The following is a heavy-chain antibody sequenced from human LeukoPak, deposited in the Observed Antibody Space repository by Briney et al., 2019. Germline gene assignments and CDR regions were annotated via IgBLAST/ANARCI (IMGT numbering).Heavy chain of an antibody. Sequence: ASVKVSCKASGYNFTSYGISWVRQAPGQGLEWMGWISAYNGNTNYAQKLQGRVTMTTDTSTSTAYMELRSLRSDDTAVYYCARPAGGWLQPPTYFDYWGQGTLVTVSS. V-gene: IGHV1-18*01. J-gene: IGHJ4*02. CDR3: ARPAGGWLQPPTYFDY. D-gene: IGHD5-24*01. CDR1: GYNFTSYG. CDR2: ISAYNGNT.